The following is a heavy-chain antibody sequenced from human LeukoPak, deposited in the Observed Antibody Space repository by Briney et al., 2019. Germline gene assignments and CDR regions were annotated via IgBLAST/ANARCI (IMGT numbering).Heavy chain of an antibody. CDR1: GGSFSGYY. J-gene: IGHJ4*02. Sequence: SETLSLTCAVYGGSFSGYYWSWIRQPPGKGLEWIGEINHSGSTNYNPSLKSRVTISVDTSKNQFSLKLSSVTAADTAVYYCARNYGSGSYRLFDYWGQGSLVTVSS. CDR2: INHSGST. D-gene: IGHD1-26*01. CDR3: ARNYGSGSYRLFDY. V-gene: IGHV4-34*01.